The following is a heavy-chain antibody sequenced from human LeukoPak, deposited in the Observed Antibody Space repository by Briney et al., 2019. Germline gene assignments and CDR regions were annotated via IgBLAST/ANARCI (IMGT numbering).Heavy chain of an antibody. CDR1: GFTFSTYG. D-gene: IGHD1-26*01. J-gene: IGHJ3*02. CDR3: ARGGSYLSAFDI. Sequence: PGGSLRLSCAASGFTFSTYGMHWVRQAPGKGLEWVTFIQYDGSNKYDADSVKGRFTISRDNSKNTLYLQMNSLRAEDTAVYYCARGGSYLSAFDIWGQGTMVTVSS. CDR2: IQYDGSNK. V-gene: IGHV3-30*02.